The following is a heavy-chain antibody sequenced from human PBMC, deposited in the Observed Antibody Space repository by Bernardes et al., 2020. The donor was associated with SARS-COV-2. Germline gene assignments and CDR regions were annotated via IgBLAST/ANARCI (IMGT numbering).Heavy chain of an antibody. CDR3: TTGGWLLSAFEY. J-gene: IGHJ4*02. CDR2: FAPEDGET. V-gene: IGHV1-24*01. CDR1: GYTLIAVL. D-gene: IGHD3-9*01. Sequence: ASVKVSCKISGYTLIAVLIYWVRQAPGKGLEWMGGFAPEDGETIYAQMFQGRVTMTEDTSTDTAYMELSSLRSEDTAVYYCTTGGWLLSAFEYWGQGTLVTVSP.